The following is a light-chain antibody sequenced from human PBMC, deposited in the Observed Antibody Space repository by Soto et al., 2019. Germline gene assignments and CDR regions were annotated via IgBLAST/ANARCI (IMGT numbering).Light chain of an antibody. CDR2: DAS. Sequence: IVLTQSPATLSLSPGERAALSCRASQSVSTSLAWYQLKPGQAPRLIIYDASKRAPGIPARFSGSGSGTDFTLTISSLEPEDFAVYYCQVRDVWPSFGQGTKVEIE. V-gene: IGKV3-11*01. J-gene: IGKJ1*01. CDR1: QSVSTS. CDR3: QVRDVWPS.